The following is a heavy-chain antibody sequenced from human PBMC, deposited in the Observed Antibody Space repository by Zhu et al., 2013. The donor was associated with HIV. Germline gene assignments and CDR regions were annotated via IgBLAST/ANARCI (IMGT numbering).Heavy chain of an antibody. J-gene: IGHJ4*02. Sequence: VQLVESGGGVVQPGRSLRLSCAASGFTFSSYAMHWVRQAPGKGLEWVAVISYDGSNKYYADSVKGRFTISRDNSKNTLYLQMNSLRAEDTAVYYCARDQLDYDGMGMGVYWGQGTLGHRLL. CDR3: ARDQLDYDGMGMGVY. CDR2: ISYDGSNK. CDR1: GFTFSSYA. V-gene: IGHV3-30-3*01. D-gene: IGHD4-17*01.